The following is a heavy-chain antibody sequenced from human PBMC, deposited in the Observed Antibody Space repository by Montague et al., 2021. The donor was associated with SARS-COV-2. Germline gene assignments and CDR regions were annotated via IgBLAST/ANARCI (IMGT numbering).Heavy chain of an antibody. CDR2: IFYGGKT. V-gene: IGHV4-39*01. D-gene: IGHD4-17*01. CDR1: GDSIGSGTFH. J-gene: IGHJ5*02. Sequence: SETLSLTCSVSGDSIGSGTFHWAWIRQSPGKGLEWIGSIFYGGKTDYNPSLESRATLSVDTSQNQFSLNLNSVTAADTAVYYCARHRNYGDHSLDNWFHPWGQGTLVTVSS. CDR3: ARHRNYGDHSLDNWFHP.